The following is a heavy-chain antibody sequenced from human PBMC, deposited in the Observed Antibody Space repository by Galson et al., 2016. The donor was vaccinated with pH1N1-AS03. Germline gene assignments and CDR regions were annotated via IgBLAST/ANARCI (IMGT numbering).Heavy chain of an antibody. CDR1: TDNFVDYG. CDR3: ARDRYHGLPGDYYESAY. J-gene: IGHJ4*02. Sequence: SVKVSCKASTDNFVDYGISWVRQAPGQGLEWMGGIVPFSVTTDYAQKLQGRIPITADGSTSTAYMELSSLTSEDPAVYYCARDRYHGLPGDYYESAYWGQGTLVTVSS. CDR2: IVPFSVTT. V-gene: IGHV1-69*13. D-gene: IGHD3-22*01.